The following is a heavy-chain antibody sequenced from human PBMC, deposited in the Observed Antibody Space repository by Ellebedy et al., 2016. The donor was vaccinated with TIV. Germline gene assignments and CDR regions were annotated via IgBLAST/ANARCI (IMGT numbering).Heavy chain of an antibody. D-gene: IGHD4-17*01. CDR2: INNDGSST. CDR1: GFTFSGYW. CDR3: ARDPYGDYFFDY. Sequence: GESLKISCAASGFTFSGYWMHWVRQAPGQGPVWVSRINNDGSSTNYADSVKGRFTISRDNAKNMLYLQMNSLRAGDTAVYYCARDPYGDYFFDYWGQGTLFTVSS. V-gene: IGHV3-74*01. J-gene: IGHJ4*02.